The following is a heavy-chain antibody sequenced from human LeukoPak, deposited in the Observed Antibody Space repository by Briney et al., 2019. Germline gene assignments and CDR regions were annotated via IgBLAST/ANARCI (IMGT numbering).Heavy chain of an antibody. J-gene: IGHJ4*02. CDR3: AKPGGIVVVPAAIMTFPLDY. Sequence: GGSLRLSCAASGFTFSSYWIHWVRQAPGKGLEWVANINQDGSEKYYVDSVKGRSTISRDNSKNTLYLQMNSLRAEDTAVYYCAKPGGIVVVPAAIMTFPLDYWGQGTLVTVSS. CDR2: INQDGSEK. CDR1: GFTFSSYW. D-gene: IGHD2-2*01. V-gene: IGHV3-7*01.